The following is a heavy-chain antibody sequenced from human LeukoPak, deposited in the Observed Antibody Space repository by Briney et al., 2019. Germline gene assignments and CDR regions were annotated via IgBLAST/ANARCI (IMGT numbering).Heavy chain of an antibody. CDR2: IIPILGMA. D-gene: IGHD4-17*01. Sequence: GASVKVSCKASGGTFSSYAISWVRQAPGQGLEWMGRIIPILGMANYAQKFQGRVTITADKSTSTAYMELSSPRSEDTAVYYCSLTVTTHYYYYGMDVWGQGTTVTVSS. J-gene: IGHJ6*02. V-gene: IGHV1-69*04. CDR1: GGTFSSYA. CDR3: SLTVTTHYYYYGMDV.